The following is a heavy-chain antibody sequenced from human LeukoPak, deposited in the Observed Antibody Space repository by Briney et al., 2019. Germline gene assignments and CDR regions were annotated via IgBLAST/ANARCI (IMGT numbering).Heavy chain of an antibody. D-gene: IGHD6-6*01. V-gene: IGHV3-23*01. CDR2: ISDSGGTA. J-gene: IGHJ4*02. Sequence: GGSLRLSCAASGFTFSTYGVSWVRQAPGKGLEWVSGISDSGGTAYYADSVKGRFTISRDNPKNALYLQMNSLRADDTAVYYCAKDLKQLANFDCWGQGTLVTVSS. CDR3: AKDLKQLANFDC. CDR1: GFTFSTYG.